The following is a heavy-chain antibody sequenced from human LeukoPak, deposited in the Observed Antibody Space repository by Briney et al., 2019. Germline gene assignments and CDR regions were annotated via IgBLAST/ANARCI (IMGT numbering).Heavy chain of an antibody. CDR1: GFTFSYYT. V-gene: IGHV3-21*01. CDR3: ARDDVAWNDVHWFDP. J-gene: IGHJ5*02. CDR2: SSSTGSSI. D-gene: IGHD1-1*01. Sequence: GGSLRLSCAASGFTFSYYTMSWVRQAPRKGLEWVSSSSSTGSSIYYADSVKGRFTISRDNAKNSLYLQMSSLRVEDTAVYYCARDDVAWNDVHWFDPWGQGTLVTVSS.